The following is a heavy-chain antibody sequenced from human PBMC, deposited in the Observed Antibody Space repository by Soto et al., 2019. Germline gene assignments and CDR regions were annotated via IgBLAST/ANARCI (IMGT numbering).Heavy chain of an antibody. V-gene: IGHV3-43*01. J-gene: IGHJ6*02. CDR1: RFTFDDYT. Sequence: GGSVRLACAASRFTFDDYTMHWVRQAPGKGLEWVSLISWDGTNTYYADSVKGRFTISRDNSKNSLYLQMNSLRTEDTALYYCAKDPVRRYYYYAMDVWVQGTTVTVSS. CDR3: AKDPVRRYYYYAMDV. CDR2: ISWDGTNT. D-gene: IGHD1-1*01.